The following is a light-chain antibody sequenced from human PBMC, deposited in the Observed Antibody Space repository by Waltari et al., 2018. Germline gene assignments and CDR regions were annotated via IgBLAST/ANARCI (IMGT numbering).Light chain of an antibody. CDR1: QSISSY. V-gene: IGKV1-39*01. CDR3: QQSYSTPRT. CDR2: AAS. J-gene: IGKJ4*01. Sequence: DIQMTQSPSSLSTSVGDRVTITCRASQSISSYLNWYQQKPGKAPKLRVYAASSLQSGVPSRFSGSGSGTDFTLTISSLQREDFVTYYCQQSYSTPRTFGGGTTVEIK.